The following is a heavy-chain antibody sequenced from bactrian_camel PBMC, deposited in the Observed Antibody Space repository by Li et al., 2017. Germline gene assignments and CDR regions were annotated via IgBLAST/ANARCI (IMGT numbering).Heavy chain of an antibody. CDR1: GYTHSNYD. CDR3: AAELRPDYVLQVRNILRPNGYNR. D-gene: IGHD4*01. V-gene: IGHV3S40*01. J-gene: IGHJ4*01. Sequence: QLVESGGGTVQAGGSLRLSCAASGYTHSNYDMSWVRQAPGKGLEWVAGAIAIDNFSYYTDYADSVKGRFTISHDNAKKTAYLQMNTLKPEDSGMYYCAAELRPDYVLQVRNILRPNGYNRWGRGTQVTVS. CDR2: IDNFSYYT.